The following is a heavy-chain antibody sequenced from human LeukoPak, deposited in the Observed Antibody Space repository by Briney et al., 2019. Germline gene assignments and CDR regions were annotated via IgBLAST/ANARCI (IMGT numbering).Heavy chain of an antibody. V-gene: IGHV4-34*01. CDR2: INRHGGT. CDR3: VRDGSGPDTKNWFDP. Sequence: PSETLSLTCAVYGGSFSDYFWSWIRQPPGKGLEWIGEINRHGGTNYNPSLRGRVTMSVDTSKDQFSLKLTSVSAADTAVYYCVRDGSGPDTKNWFDPWGQGTLVTVSS. CDR1: GGSFSDYF. D-gene: IGHD3-10*01. J-gene: IGHJ5*02.